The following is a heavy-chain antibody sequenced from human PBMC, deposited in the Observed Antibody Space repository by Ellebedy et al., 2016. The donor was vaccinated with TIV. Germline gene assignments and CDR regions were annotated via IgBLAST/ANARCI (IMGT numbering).Heavy chain of an antibody. V-gene: IGHV3-23*01. CDR2: ISGSGGNI. Sequence: PGGSLRLSCAASRFTFSSYSMNWVRQAPGKGLEWVSSISGSGGNIYYVDSFKGRFTISRDNSNNTLYLTINSLRAEDTAVYDCAKDQVVGHSSAYYDMDVWGQGTTVTVSS. CDR1: RFTFSSYS. CDR3: AKDQVVGHSSAYYDMDV. D-gene: IGHD1-26*01. J-gene: IGHJ6*01.